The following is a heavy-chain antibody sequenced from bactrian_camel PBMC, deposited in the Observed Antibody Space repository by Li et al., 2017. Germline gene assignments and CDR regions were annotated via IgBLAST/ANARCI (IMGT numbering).Heavy chain of an antibody. CDR1: GFSYFSYN. Sequence: VQLVESGGGSVQAGGSLRLSCRAPGFSYFSYNMAWFRQAPGKGREAVAGIDSDENTNYAASVKERFTISRDNAKNTVHLQMNNLQTDDTAVYTCAAECPDGDYDREYWGQGTQVTVS. D-gene: IGHD4*01. J-gene: IGHJ4*01. CDR2: IDSDENT. V-gene: IGHV3S10*01. CDR3: AAECPDGDYDREY.